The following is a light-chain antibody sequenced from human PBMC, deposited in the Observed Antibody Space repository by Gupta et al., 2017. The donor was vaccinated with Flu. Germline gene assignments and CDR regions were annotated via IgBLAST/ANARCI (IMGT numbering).Light chain of an antibody. Sequence: EIVLTQSPGTLSLSPGERATLSCRASQIVSSGYLAWYQQKPGQAPRLLIYGASSRATGIPDRFSGSGSGTEFTLTISGLEPEDFAVYYCQQYAFSPWTFGQGTKVEI. CDR3: QQYAFSPWT. CDR1: QIVSSGY. CDR2: GAS. V-gene: IGKV3-20*01. J-gene: IGKJ1*01.